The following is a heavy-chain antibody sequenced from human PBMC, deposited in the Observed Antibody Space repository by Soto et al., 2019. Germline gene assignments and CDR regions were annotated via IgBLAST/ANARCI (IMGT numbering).Heavy chain of an antibody. J-gene: IGHJ4*02. CDR2: IYHSGST. V-gene: IGHV4-4*02. CDR3: ARNDGNSDFDY. Sequence: QVQLQESGPGLLKPSGTLSLTCAVSGGSISGSAWWTWVRQPPGKGLEWIGEIYHSGSTNYNPSLKSRVTISVDKSKNHFSLKLSSVTAADMAVYYCARNDGNSDFDYWGQGTLVTVSS. D-gene: IGHD1-1*01. CDR1: GGSISGSAW.